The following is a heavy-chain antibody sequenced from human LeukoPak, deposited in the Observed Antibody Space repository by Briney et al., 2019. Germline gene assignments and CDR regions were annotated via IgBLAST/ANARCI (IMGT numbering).Heavy chain of an antibody. Sequence: SETLSLTCTVSGGSISSYYWSWIRQPAGKGLEWIGRIYTSGSTNYNPSLKSRVTISVDTSKNQFSLKLSSVTAADTAVYYCARGVLLWFGELRGFDYWGQGTLVTVSS. CDR1: GGSISSYY. CDR3: ARGVLLWFGELRGFDY. J-gene: IGHJ4*02. V-gene: IGHV4-4*07. D-gene: IGHD3-10*01. CDR2: IYTSGST.